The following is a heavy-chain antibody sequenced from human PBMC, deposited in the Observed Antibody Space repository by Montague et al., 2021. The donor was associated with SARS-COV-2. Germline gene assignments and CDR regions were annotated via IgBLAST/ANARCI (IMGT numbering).Heavy chain of an antibody. Sequence: SETLSLTCTVSGGSISSSNYYWGWIRQPPGKGLEWLGSIYYGGSTYYNPSLKSRVTIFVDTSKNQFSLKLSSVTAADTAVYYCASPTYYYDSSGSDAFDIWGQGTMVTVSS. V-gene: IGHV4-39*01. CDR3: ASPTYYYDSSGSDAFDI. J-gene: IGHJ3*02. CDR2: IYYGGST. D-gene: IGHD3-22*01. CDR1: GGSISSSNYY.